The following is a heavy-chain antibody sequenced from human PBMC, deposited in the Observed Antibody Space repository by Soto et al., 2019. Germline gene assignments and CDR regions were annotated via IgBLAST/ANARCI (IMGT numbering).Heavy chain of an antibody. CDR1: GYTFTRYG. V-gene: IGHV1-18*01. D-gene: IGHD2-8*01. CDR2: FSGYNGDT. J-gene: IGHJ6*02. CDR3: AKNGQPPYYYYGLDV. Sequence: ASVKVSCKASGYTFTRYGSSWVRQAPGQGLEWMGWFSGYNGDTNYAQKFQDRVSMTIDTSTGTAYMELRSLTSDDTAIYYCAKNGQPPYYYYGLDVWGQGTKVTVSS.